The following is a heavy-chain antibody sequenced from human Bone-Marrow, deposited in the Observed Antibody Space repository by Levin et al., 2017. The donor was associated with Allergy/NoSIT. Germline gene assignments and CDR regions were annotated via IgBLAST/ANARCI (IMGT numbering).Heavy chain of an antibody. CDR2: ISYDGSNK. Sequence: GESLKISCAASGFTFRTYGMNWVRQAPGKGLEWVAVISYDGSNKSYADSVQGRFTISRDNSKNTLYLQMNSLRAEDTPVYYCAKDLGYCSGGSWRLSDAFDMWGQGTMVTVSS. J-gene: IGHJ3*02. CDR1: GFTFRTYG. CDR3: AKDLGYCSGGSWRLSDAFDM. V-gene: IGHV3-30*18. D-gene: IGHD2-15*01.